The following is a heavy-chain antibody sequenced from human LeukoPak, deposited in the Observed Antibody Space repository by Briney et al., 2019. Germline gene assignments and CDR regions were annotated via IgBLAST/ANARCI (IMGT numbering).Heavy chain of an antibody. J-gene: IGHJ4*02. CDR2: IKSNTNGGTA. Sequence: PGESLRLSCEASGFRLSDAWMSWVRQAPGKGLEGLGRIKSNTNGGTADYAAPVKGRFTISRDDSRNTLSLQINSLKTEDTAVYYCTTYRAWKLLGGDCWGQGTLVTVSS. CDR1: GFRLSDAW. CDR3: TTYRAWKLLGGDC. V-gene: IGHV3-15*01. D-gene: IGHD2-15*01.